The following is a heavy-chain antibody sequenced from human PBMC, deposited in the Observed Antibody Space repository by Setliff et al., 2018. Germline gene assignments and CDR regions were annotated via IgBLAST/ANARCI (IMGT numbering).Heavy chain of an antibody. CDR1: GYAFASYG. CDR3: ATAGRGQSFDY. D-gene: IGHD3-10*01. CDR2: ISAYNGNT. V-gene: IGHV1-18*01. J-gene: IGHJ4*02. Sequence: GASIKVPCKASGYAFASYGTSWVRPAPGQGPEWMGWISAYNGNTNYAQKLQGRVTMTTDTSTSTAYMGLRSLRSDDTAVYYCATAGRGQSFDYWGQGTLVTVS.